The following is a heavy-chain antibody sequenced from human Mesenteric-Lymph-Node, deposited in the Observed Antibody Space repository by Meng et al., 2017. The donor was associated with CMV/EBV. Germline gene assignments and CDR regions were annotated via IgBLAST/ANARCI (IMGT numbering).Heavy chain of an antibody. CDR2: IDADNGAT. CDR1: GYAFFGYD. J-gene: IGHJ4*02. CDR3: AVYFDY. V-gene: IGHV1-3*01. Sequence: ASVKVSGQVSGYAFFGYDIHWVSKAPGQRLEWMGWIDADNGATEYSQHFQDRVTITRDTSAGTAYMGLSGLTSEDTAVYYCAVYFDYWGQGTLVTVSS.